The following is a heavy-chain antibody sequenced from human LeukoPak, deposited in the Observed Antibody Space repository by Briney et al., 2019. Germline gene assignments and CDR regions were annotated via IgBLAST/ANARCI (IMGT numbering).Heavy chain of an antibody. CDR2: INPNSGGT. CDR1: GGTFSSYP. Sequence: ASVKVSCKASGGTFSSYPISWVRQAPGQGLEWMGWINPNSGGTNYAQKFQGRVTMTRDTSISTAYMELSRLRSDDTAVYYCARDRQQLVHANWFDPWGQGTLVTVSS. CDR3: ARDRQQLVHANWFDP. V-gene: IGHV1-2*02. J-gene: IGHJ5*02. D-gene: IGHD6-13*01.